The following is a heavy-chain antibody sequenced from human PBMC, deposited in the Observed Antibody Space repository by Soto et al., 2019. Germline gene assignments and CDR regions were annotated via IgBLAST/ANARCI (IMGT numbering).Heavy chain of an antibody. V-gene: IGHV4-59*08. Sequence: KPSETLSLTCTVSGGSISSYYWSWIRQPPGKGLEWIGYIYYSGSTNYNPSLKSRVTISVDTSKNQFSLKLSSVTAADTAVYYCARHPSSADFWSGYQYYYYYYMDVWGKGTTVTVSS. CDR1: GGSISSYY. J-gene: IGHJ6*03. D-gene: IGHD3-3*01. CDR2: IYYSGST. CDR3: ARHPSSADFWSGYQYYYYYYMDV.